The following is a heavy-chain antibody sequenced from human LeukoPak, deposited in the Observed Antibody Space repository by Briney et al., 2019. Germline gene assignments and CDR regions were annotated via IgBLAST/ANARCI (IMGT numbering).Heavy chain of an antibody. V-gene: IGHV3-11*03. CDR1: RLTFLAYY. J-gene: IGHJ4*02. Sequence: PGGSLRLSRAPTRLTFLAYYEFWIRQAPGKGLEWVSYISGSSSYTGYADSVKGRFTISRDNAKNSLFLQMNSLRAEDTAVYYCVRRRSGYHVNCWGQGTQVTVSS. D-gene: IGHD3-22*01. CDR3: VRRRSGYHVNC. CDR2: ISGSSSYT.